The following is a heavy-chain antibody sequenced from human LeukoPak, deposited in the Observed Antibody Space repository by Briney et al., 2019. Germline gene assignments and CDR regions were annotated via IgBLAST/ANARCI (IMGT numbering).Heavy chain of an antibody. D-gene: IGHD1/OR15-1a*01. V-gene: IGHV3-49*04. J-gene: IGHJ4*02. CDR2: TRSKTYGGAI. CDR3: TRDVRFRNNVDY. CDR1: GFTFADYT. Sequence: GGSLRLSCTTSGFTFADYTMSWVRQAPGKGLEWVGLTRSKTYGGAIQYAASVKGRFTILRDDSKGIAYLQMNSLQTEDTAVYYCTRDVRFRNNVDYWGQGTLVTVSS.